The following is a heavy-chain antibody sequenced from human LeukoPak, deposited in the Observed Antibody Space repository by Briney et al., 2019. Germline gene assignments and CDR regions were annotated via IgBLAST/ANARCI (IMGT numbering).Heavy chain of an antibody. CDR2: ISGSGGST. CDR3: AKDLMIAVAGLTGCFDP. CDR1: GFTFSSYA. Sequence: GGSLRLSCAASGFTFSSYAMSWVRKAPGKGLEWVSAISGSGGSTYYADSVKGRFTIYRGNSKNTLYLQMNSLRAEDTAVYYCAKDLMIAVAGLTGCFDPWGQGTLVTVSS. J-gene: IGHJ5*02. V-gene: IGHV3-23*01. D-gene: IGHD6-19*01.